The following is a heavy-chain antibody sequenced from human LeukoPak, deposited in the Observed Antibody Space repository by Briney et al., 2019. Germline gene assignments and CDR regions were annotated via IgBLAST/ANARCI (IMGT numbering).Heavy chain of an antibody. CDR2: IYYSGST. V-gene: IGHV4-59*01. D-gene: IGHD2-8*01. CDR1: GGSISSYY. Sequence: SETLSLTCTASGGSISSYYWSWIRQPPGKGLEWIGYIYYSGSTNYNPSLKSRVTISVDTSKDQFSLKLSSVTAADTAVYYCARDSPSMCDAFDIWGQGTMVTVSS. J-gene: IGHJ3*02. CDR3: ARDSPSMCDAFDI.